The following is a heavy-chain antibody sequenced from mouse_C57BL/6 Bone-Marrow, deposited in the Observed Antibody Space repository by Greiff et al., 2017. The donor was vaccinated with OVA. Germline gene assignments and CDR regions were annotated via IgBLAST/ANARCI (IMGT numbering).Heavy chain of an antibody. CDR1: GYSFTGYY. CDR2: INPSTGGT. V-gene: IGHV1-42*01. Sequence: VQLQQSGPELVKPGASVKISCKASGYSFTGYYMNWVKQSPEKSLEWIGEINPSTGGTTYNQKFKAKATLTVDKSYSTAYMKLKSLTSEDSAVYYCGRGGYPFADWGQGTLVTVSA. J-gene: IGHJ3*01. CDR3: GRGGYPFAD. D-gene: IGHD2-2*01.